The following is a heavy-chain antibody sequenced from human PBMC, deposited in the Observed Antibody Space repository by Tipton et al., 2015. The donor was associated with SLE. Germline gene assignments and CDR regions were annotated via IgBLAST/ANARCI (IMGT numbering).Heavy chain of an antibody. CDR3: ARDSLALAGQFDS. D-gene: IGHD2-15*01. CDR2: KYFSGSS. Sequence: TLSLTCNVSGGSMRSYYWSWIRQTPGKGLEWIGYKYFSGSSNYNPSLKSRVTISVDMSKNQFSLEVRSVTAADTAVYYCARDSLALAGQFDSWGQGTLVIVSS. V-gene: IGHV4-59*12. J-gene: IGHJ4*02. CDR1: GGSMRSYY.